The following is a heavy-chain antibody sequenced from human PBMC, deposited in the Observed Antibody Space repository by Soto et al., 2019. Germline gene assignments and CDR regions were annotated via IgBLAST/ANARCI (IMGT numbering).Heavy chain of an antibody. CDR1: GGTFSSYA. J-gene: IGHJ4*02. CDR3: ARNYSDSSGYYPNGFWVADY. Sequence: QVQLVQSGAEVKKPGSSVKVSCKASGGTFSSYAISWVRQAPGQGLEWMGGIIPIFGTANYAQKFQGRVTITADESTSTAYMELSSLRSEDTAVYYCARNYSDSSGYYPNGFWVADYWGQGTLVTVSS. V-gene: IGHV1-69*01. CDR2: IIPIFGTA. D-gene: IGHD3-22*01.